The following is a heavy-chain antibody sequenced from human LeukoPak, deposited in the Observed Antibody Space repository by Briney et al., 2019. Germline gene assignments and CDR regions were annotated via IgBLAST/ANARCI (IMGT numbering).Heavy chain of an antibody. J-gene: IGHJ3*02. CDR2: ISGSGGST. CDR3: AKDLGGVAGNGGDAFDI. Sequence: GGSLRLSCAASGFTFSSYAMSWVRQAPGKGLEWVSAISGSGGSTYYADSVRGRFTISRDNSKNTLYLQMNSLRAEDTAVYYCAKDLGGVAGNGGDAFDIWGQGTMVTVSS. V-gene: IGHV3-23*01. D-gene: IGHD6-19*01. CDR1: GFTFSSYA.